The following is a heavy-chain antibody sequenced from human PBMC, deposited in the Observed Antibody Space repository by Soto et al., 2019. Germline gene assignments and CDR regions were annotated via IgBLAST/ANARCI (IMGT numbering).Heavy chain of an antibody. CDR2: IYSGGST. Sequence: GSLQISCAVSGFTVSSNSMTWVRQGPGKGLECVSVIYSGGSTKFADSVKGRFTISRDNSKNTLYLQMNSLRAEDTAVYYCARGLGRAYYDTSSYFHLDYWGQGTLVTVSS. J-gene: IGHJ4*02. CDR1: GFTVSSNS. D-gene: IGHD3-22*01. CDR3: ARGLGRAYYDTSSYFHLDY. V-gene: IGHV3-53*01.